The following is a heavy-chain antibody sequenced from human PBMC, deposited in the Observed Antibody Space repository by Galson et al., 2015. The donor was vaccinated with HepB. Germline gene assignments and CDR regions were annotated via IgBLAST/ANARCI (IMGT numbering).Heavy chain of an antibody. Sequence: SVKVSCKASGGTFSSYTVSWLRQAPGQGLEWMGKITPMVGRGSYAQKFQGRVTITADKSSTITYMELSSLSTEDTAVYYCARGFAAAADYWGQGTLVTVSS. CDR2: ITPMVGRG. V-gene: IGHV1-69*08. CDR3: ARGFAAAADY. D-gene: IGHD6-13*01. J-gene: IGHJ4*02. CDR1: GGTFSSYT.